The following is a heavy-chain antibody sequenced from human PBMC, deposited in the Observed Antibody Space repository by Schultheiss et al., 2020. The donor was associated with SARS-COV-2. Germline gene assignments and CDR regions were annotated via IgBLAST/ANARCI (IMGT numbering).Heavy chain of an antibody. V-gene: IGHV3-21*01. J-gene: IGHJ4*02. D-gene: IGHD6-6*01. CDR3: ARGGSSSTVNFGY. CDR2: ISSSSSYI. CDR1: GFTFSSYS. Sequence: GGSLRLSCAASGFTFSSYSMNWVRQAPGKGLEWVSSISSSSSYIYYADSVKGRFTISRDNAKNSLYLQMNSLRAEDTAVYYCARGGSSSTVNFGYWGQGTLVTVSS.